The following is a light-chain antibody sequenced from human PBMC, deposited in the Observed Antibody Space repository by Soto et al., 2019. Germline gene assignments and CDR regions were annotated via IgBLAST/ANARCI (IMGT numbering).Light chain of an antibody. J-gene: IGKJ2*01. Sequence: VLTQSPGTLSLSPGERATLSCKASQPVDGTYLAWYQQKPGQAPTILIYSASTRASGTPDRFSGSGSGADFTLTISRLEPEDLAVYYCQLYGKSRGYTFGQGPSYRS. CDR1: QPVDGTY. V-gene: IGKV3-20*01. CDR2: SAS. CDR3: QLYGKSRGYT.